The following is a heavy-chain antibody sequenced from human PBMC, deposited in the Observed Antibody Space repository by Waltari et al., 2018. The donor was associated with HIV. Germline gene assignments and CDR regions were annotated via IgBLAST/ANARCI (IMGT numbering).Heavy chain of an antibody. V-gene: IGHV5-51*01. J-gene: IGHJ4*02. CDR1: GYRFASYW. CDR2: IYPGDSDT. Sequence: EVQLVQSGAEVKKPGESLKISCKGSGYRFASYWIGWVRQMPGKGLEWMGNIYPGDSDTRYSPSFQGQVTISAAKSISTAYLQLNSLKASDTAMYYCARFSEYTSGWGFDYWGQGTLVTVSS. CDR3: ARFSEYTSGWGFDY. D-gene: IGHD6-19*01.